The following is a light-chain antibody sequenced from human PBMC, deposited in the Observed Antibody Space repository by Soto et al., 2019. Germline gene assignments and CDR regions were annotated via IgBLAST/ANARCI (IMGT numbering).Light chain of an antibody. J-gene: IGKJ4*01. CDR3: QQYIDWPLT. CDR1: QSVTSS. V-gene: IGKV3-15*01. Sequence: EIVMTQSPATLSVSPGERATLSCRASQSVTSSLAWYQQEPGQAPRLLIYGASTRATGIPARFSGSESGTEFTLTISSLQSEDFTVYYCQQYIDWPLTFGGGTKVDIK. CDR2: GAS.